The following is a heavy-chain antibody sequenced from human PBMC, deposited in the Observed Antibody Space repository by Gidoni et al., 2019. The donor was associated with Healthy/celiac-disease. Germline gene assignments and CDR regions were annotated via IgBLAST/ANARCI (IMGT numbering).Heavy chain of an antibody. V-gene: IGHV3-23*01. J-gene: IGHJ4*02. CDR2: ISGSGGST. Sequence: EVQLLESGGGLVQPGGSLRLSCAASGFTFSSYAMSWVRQAPGKGLEWVSAISGSGGSTYYADSVKGRFTISRDNSKNTLYLQMNSLRAEDTAVYYCAKIGFVAGTLTRRDFDYWGQGTLVTVSS. CDR3: AKIGFVAGTLTRRDFDY. D-gene: IGHD6-19*01. CDR1: GFTFSSYA.